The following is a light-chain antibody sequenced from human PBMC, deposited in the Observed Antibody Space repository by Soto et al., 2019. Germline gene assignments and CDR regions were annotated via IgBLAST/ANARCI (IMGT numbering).Light chain of an antibody. CDR1: HSISHY. Sequence: IVMTQSPATLSVNPGERATLSCRASHSISHYLAWYQQKPGQAPRLLIYDASNRATGIPARFSGSGSGTDFTLTISSLEPEDFAVYYCQQRSNWPPITFGQRTRLEI. CDR3: QQRSNWPPIT. V-gene: IGKV3-11*01. J-gene: IGKJ5*01. CDR2: DAS.